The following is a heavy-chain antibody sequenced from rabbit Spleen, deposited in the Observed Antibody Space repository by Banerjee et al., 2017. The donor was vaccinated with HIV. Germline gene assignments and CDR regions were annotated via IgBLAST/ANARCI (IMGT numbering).Heavy chain of an antibody. Sequence: QEQLVESGGGLVKPEGSLKLSCKASGFTLSSYYMNWVRQAPGKGLEWIACINIVTGKTVYASWAKGRFIMSRTSSTTVTLQVTSLTAADTATYFCARDLTGVIGWNFGWWGPGTLVT. V-gene: IGHV1S45*01. CDR3: ARDLTGVIGWNFGW. CDR2: INIVTGKT. CDR1: GFTLSSYYM. J-gene: IGHJ4*01. D-gene: IGHD1-1*01.